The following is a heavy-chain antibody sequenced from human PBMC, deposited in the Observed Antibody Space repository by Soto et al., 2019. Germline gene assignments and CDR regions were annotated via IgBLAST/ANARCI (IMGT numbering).Heavy chain of an antibody. CDR2: MYYSGST. D-gene: IGHD4-17*01. CDR3: ARHGERTIRSLNGFDP. CDR1: GGSISSSNYF. J-gene: IGHJ5*02. V-gene: IGHV4-39*01. Sequence: QLQLQESGPGLVKPSETLSLTCTVSGGSISSSNYFWGWIRQPPGKGLEWIGSMYYSGSTYYNPALKSRVTISVDTSKNPFSLRLSSVTAADTAMYYCARHGERTIRSLNGFDPWGQGTLVTVSS.